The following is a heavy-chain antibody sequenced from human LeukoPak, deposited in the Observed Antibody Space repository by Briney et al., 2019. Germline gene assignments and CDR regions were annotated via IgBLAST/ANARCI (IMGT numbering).Heavy chain of an antibody. J-gene: IGHJ6*02. CDR3: AKARGVYATYYYYYGMDV. CDR2: ISGSGGST. Sequence: GGSLRLSCEASGFTFSSYAMSWVHQAPGKGLEWVSAISGSGGSTYYADSVKGRFTISRDNSKNTLYLQMNSLRAEDTAVYYCAKARGVYATYYYYYGMDVWGQGTTVTVSS. D-gene: IGHD2-8*01. V-gene: IGHV3-23*01. CDR1: GFTFSSYA.